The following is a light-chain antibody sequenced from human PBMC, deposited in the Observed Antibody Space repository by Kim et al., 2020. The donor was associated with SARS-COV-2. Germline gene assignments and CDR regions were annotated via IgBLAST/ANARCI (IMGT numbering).Light chain of an antibody. Sequence: VSAGERATPPCRGSPSYSHNLGLDQHQPCQGPRPLLLGGTTTATGIPARFSGSGCGAGFTLTLSSLQSEDFAFSYCHQYNSWTMYTFGQGTKLEI. CDR1: PSYSHN. CDR2: GGT. J-gene: IGKJ2*01. V-gene: IGKV3-15*01. CDR3: HQYNSWTMYT.